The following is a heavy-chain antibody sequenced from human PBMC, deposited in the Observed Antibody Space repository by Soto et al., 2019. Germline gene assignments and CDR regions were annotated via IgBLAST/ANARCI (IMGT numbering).Heavy chain of an antibody. J-gene: IGHJ6*02. CDR1: EFTFDKYY. CDR2: IKPDGSEQ. D-gene: IGHD1-20*01. V-gene: IGHV3-7*01. Sequence: GGSLRLSCAASEFTFDKYYMTWVRQAPGKGPGWVANIKPDGSEQYYVDSVKGRFTISRDNANNSLYLQMNSLRAEDTAVYFCARGNWNYYYGFDVWGQGTTVTVSS. CDR3: ARGNWNYYYGFDV.